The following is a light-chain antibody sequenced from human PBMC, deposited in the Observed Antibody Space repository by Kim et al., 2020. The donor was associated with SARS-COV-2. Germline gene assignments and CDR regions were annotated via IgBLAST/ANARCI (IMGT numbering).Light chain of an antibody. CDR3: QLYNHWPLT. V-gene: IGKV3-15*01. J-gene: IGKJ1*01. Sequence: SVSPGERATHSCRASQNIASNLAWYQQKPGQAPRLLIYGASTRATGVPARFSGSGSGTEFTLTISSLQSEDFAIYYCQLYNHWPLTFGQGTKLEI. CDR2: GAS. CDR1: QNIASN.